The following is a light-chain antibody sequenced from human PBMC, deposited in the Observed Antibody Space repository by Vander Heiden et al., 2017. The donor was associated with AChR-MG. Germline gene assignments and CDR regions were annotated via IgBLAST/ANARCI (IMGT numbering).Light chain of an antibody. CDR1: QSVLYSSNNKNY. CDR3: QQYDSTHLDT. J-gene: IGKJ3*01. CDR2: WAA. V-gene: IGKV4-1*01. Sequence: DIVMTPAPDSLAVSLGERATINCKSSQSVLYSSNNKNYLAWYQQKPGQPPKLLIYWAATRESGVPDRCSGSGYGTDFTLTISSLQAEDVAVYYCQQYDSTHLDTFGHGTKVDIK.